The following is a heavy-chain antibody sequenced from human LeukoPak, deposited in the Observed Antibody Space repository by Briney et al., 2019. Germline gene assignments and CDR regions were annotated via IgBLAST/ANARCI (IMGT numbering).Heavy chain of an antibody. D-gene: IGHD3-10*01. J-gene: IGHJ6*03. CDR2: IYYSGST. CDR1: GGSISSYY. V-gene: IGHV4-59*08. CDR3: ARLKDYYGSGSYLPYYYMDV. Sequence: PSETLSLTCTVSGGSISSYYWSWIRQPPGKGLEWIAYIYYSGSTNHNPSLKSRVTISIDTSKNQFSLKLSSVTAADTAVYYCARLKDYYGSGSYLPYYYMDVWGKGTTVTVSS.